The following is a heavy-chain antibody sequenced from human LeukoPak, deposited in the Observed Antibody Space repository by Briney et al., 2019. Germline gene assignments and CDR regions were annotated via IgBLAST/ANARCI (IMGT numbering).Heavy chain of an antibody. J-gene: IGHJ4*02. CDR1: GGSFSGYY. CDR3: ARGLSASDC. CDR2: INHSGST. V-gene: IGHV4-34*01. Sequence: PSETLSLTCAVYGGSFSGYYWSWIRQPPGKGLEWIGEINHSGSTNYNPSLKSRVTISVDTSKNQFSLKLSSVTAADTAVYYCARGLSASDCWGQGTLVTVSS. D-gene: IGHD3-16*01.